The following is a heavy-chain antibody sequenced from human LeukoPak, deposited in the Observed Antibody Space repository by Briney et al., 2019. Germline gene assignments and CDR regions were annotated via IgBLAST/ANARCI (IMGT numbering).Heavy chain of an antibody. CDR2: ISSSGSTI. V-gene: IGHV3-48*03. Sequence: GGSLRLSCAASGFTFSSYEMNWVRQAPGKGLEWVSYISSSGSTIYYADSVKGRFTISRDNAKNSLYLQMNSLRAEDTAVYYCAREEGSYGPAATLVHYYFDYWGQGTLVTVSS. J-gene: IGHJ4*02. CDR1: GFTFSSYE. CDR3: AREEGSYGPAATLVHYYFDY. D-gene: IGHD5-18*01.